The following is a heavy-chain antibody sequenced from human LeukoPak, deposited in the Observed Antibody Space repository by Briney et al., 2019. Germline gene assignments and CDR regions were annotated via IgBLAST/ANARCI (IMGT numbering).Heavy chain of an antibody. CDR3: ARLEYTYGFSYYYYMDV. V-gene: IGHV3-23*01. J-gene: IGHJ6*03. D-gene: IGHD5-18*01. CDR1: GFTFSSYA. Sequence: GGSLRLSCAASGFTFSSYAMSWVRQAPGKGLEWVSAISGSGGSTYYADSVKGRFTISRDNSKNTLYLQMNGLRAEDTAVYYCARLEYTYGFSYYYYMDVWGKGTTVTVSS. CDR2: ISGSGGST.